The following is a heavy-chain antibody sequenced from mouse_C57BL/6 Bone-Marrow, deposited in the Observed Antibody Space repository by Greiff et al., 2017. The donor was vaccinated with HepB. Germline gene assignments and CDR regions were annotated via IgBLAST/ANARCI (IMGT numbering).Heavy chain of an antibody. CDR2: ISSGGSYT. J-gene: IGHJ2*01. V-gene: IGHV5-6*01. Sequence: EVKLVESGGDLAKPGGSLKLSCAASGFTFSSYGMSWVRQTPDKRLEWVATISSGGSYTYYPDSVKGRFTISRDNAKNTLYLQMSSLKSEDTAMYYCASLYYSNYLYYWGQGTTLTVSS. CDR3: ASLYYSNYLYY. D-gene: IGHD2-5*01. CDR1: GFTFSSYG.